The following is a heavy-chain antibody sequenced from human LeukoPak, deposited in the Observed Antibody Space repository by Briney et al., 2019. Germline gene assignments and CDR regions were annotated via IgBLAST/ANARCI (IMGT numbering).Heavy chain of an antibody. J-gene: IGHJ4*02. CDR3: ARVFSANGYGSGYYDY. Sequence: GGSLRLSCVASGFTFSTYDMNWVRQAPGKGLEWVSAITSTSNHINYADSVKGRFTISRDSANNSLYLQMNSLRAEDTAVYYCARVFSANGYGSGYYDYWGQGTLVTVSS. V-gene: IGHV3-21*01. CDR1: GFTFSTYD. D-gene: IGHD3-10*01. CDR2: ITSTSNHI.